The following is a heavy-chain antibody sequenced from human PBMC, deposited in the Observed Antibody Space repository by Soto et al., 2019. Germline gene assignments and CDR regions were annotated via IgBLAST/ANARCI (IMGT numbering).Heavy chain of an antibody. CDR3: ARDKITGLFDY. Sequence: SETLSLTCAVYGGSFSGDYWTWIRQPPGTGLEWIGEINHSGSTNYNPSLKSRVTISVDTSKIQFSLKLTSVTAADTAVYYCARDKITGLFDYWGQGTLVTVS. CDR2: INHSGST. J-gene: IGHJ4*02. CDR1: GGSFSGDY. D-gene: IGHD2-8*02. V-gene: IGHV4-34*01.